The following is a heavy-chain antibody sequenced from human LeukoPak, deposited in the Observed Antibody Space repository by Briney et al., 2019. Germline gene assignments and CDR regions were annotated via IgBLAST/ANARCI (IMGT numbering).Heavy chain of an antibody. CDR1: GFTFRSYV. CDR3: SKDHTGGDYRVRSEGY. D-gene: IGHD3-10*01. CDR2: INYGGT. J-gene: IGHJ4*02. V-gene: IGHV3-23*01. Sequence: PGGSLRLSCAASGFTFRSYVMTWVRQAPGKGLEWVSTINYGGTFYAESVKGRFTISRDNSKNTLYLQMNSLRAEDTAVYYCSKDHTGGDYRVRSEGYWGQGALVTVTS.